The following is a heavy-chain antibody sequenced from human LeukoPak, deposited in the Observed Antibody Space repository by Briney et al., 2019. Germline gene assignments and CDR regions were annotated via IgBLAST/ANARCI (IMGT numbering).Heavy chain of an antibody. CDR1: GFTFSNYA. Sequence: GGSLRLSCAASGFTFSNYAMSWVRQAPGKGLEWVSTISTGGGSTHDADSVKGRFTISRDNSKNTLYLQMNSLRAEDTAVYYCAKGGHDYGDYVFFDYWGQGTLVTVSS. CDR2: ISTGGGST. CDR3: AKGGHDYGDYVFFDY. V-gene: IGHV3-23*01. D-gene: IGHD4-17*01. J-gene: IGHJ4*02.